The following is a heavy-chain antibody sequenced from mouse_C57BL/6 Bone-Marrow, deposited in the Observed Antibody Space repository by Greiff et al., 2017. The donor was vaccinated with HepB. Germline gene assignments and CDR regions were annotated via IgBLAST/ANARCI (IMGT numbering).Heavy chain of an antibody. Sequence: VQLQQSGPELVKPGASVKISCKASGYSFTGYYMNWVKQSPEKSLEWIGEINPSTGGTTYNQKFKAKATLTVDKSSSTAYMQLKSLTSEDSAVYYCAGHAILEGYFDYWGQGTTLTVSS. J-gene: IGHJ2*01. CDR2: INPSTGGT. CDR3: AGHAILEGYFDY. V-gene: IGHV1-42*01. D-gene: IGHD6-1*01. CDR1: GYSFTGYY.